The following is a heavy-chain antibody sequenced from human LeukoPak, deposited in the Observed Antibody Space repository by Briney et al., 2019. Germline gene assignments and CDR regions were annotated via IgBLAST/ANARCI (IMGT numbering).Heavy chain of an antibody. D-gene: IGHD6-19*01. J-gene: IGHJ4*02. CDR1: GFTFSSFA. CDR3: ARDRGQNIAVAGTAFDY. Sequence: PGGSLRLSCVGSGFTFSSFAMSWVRQVPGKGLEWVSALSGDGFHAYYAESVKGRFTISRDNSKNTLYMQMNSLRGEDTAVYYCARDRGQNIAVAGTAFDYWGQGTLVTVS. V-gene: IGHV3-23*01. CDR2: LSGDGFHA.